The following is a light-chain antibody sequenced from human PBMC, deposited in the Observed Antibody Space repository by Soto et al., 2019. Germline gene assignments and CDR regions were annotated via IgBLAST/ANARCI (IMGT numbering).Light chain of an antibody. CDR2: GAF. CDR3: QQSDNWRSWS. V-gene: IGKV3-15*01. Sequence: ERVMTQYPASLSVSPGERATLSCRASQSISSNLAWYGRKPGQAPRLLIYGAFTRATGIPARFSGTGSGTEFTLSISSLQSEDFAVYFCQQSDNWRSWSFDPGTKV. CDR1: QSISSN. J-gene: IGKJ1*01.